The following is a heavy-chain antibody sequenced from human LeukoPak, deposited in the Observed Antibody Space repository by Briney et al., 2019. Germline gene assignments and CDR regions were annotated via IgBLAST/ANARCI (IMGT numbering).Heavy chain of an antibody. V-gene: IGHV3-23*01. Sequence: PGGSLRLSCEASGFTFSSYAMSWVRQAPGKVLEWVAAISGSGGTTYYAESEKGRFTISRDNSKNTLYVQMNSLRAEDTAVYYCAKGSDRRFDYWGQGTLVTVSS. CDR1: GFTFSSYA. J-gene: IGHJ4*02. CDR2: ISGSGGTT. CDR3: AKGSDRRFDY.